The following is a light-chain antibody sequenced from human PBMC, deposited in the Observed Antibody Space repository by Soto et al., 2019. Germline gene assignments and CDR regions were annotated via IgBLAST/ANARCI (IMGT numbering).Light chain of an antibody. V-gene: IGKV1-5*03. J-gene: IGKJ1*01. CDR1: QSISTW. CDR2: KAS. CDR3: QQCNSYSAWT. Sequence: DIQMTQSPSTLSASVGDRVTITCRASQSISTWLAWYQQKPGKAPKLLIYKASSLESGVPSRFSGSGSGTEFTLTISSLQPDYFANYYCQQCNSYSAWTFGQGTKVEIK.